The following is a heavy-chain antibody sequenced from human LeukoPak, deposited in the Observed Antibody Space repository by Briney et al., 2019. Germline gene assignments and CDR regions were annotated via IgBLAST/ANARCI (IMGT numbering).Heavy chain of an antibody. Sequence: ASGTVSCTASGYTFTIYAMHWVRQAPGQRLEWMGWINAGNGNTKYSQKFQGRVTITRDTSASTAYMELSSLRSEDTAVYYCARGPGNLGDYWGQGTLVTVSS. V-gene: IGHV1-3*01. D-gene: IGHD1-1*01. J-gene: IGHJ4*02. CDR1: GYTFTIYA. CDR2: INAGNGNT. CDR3: ARGPGNLGDY.